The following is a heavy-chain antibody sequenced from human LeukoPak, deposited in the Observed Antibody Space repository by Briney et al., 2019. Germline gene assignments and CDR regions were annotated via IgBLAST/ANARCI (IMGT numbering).Heavy chain of an antibody. Sequence: SGGPLRLSCAASGFTFSSYAMSWVRQAPGKGLEWVSAIGGSGGSTYYADSVKGRFTISRDNSKNTLYLQMNSLRAEDTAVYYCAKDLVSGWPEGAFDIWGQGTMVTVSS. CDR1: GFTFSSYA. J-gene: IGHJ3*02. V-gene: IGHV3-23*01. CDR2: IGGSGGST. CDR3: AKDLVSGWPEGAFDI. D-gene: IGHD6-19*01.